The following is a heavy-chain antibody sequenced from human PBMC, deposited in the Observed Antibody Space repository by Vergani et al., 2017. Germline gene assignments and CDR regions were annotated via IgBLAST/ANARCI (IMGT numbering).Heavy chain of an antibody. Sequence: EVQLVESGGDFVQPGGSLTLSCAASGFNVGHYWMSWVRQAPGKGLEGVANIKEDGTEKYYLDSVKGRFTISRDNSKNTLYLQMNNLRAADTAVYYCARSGYCAHGVCYMTYYYYMDVWGKGTAVTVSS. CDR1: GFNVGHYW. CDR3: ARSGYCAHGVCYMTYYYYMDV. D-gene: IGHD2-8*01. J-gene: IGHJ6*03. CDR2: IKEDGTEK. V-gene: IGHV3-7*01.